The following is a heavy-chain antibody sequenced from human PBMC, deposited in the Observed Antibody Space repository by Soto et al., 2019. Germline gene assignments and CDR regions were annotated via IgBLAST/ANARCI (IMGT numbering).Heavy chain of an antibody. Sequence: QVQLQESGPGLVKPSQTLSLTCTVSGGSISSGGYYWSWIRQHPGKGLEWIGYIYYSGSTYYNPSLKSRVTISVDTSKNQFSLQLSAVTAADTAVYYCAREGGIVGATAADYWGQGTLVTVSS. CDR2: IYYSGST. D-gene: IGHD1-26*01. CDR3: AREGGIVGATAADY. V-gene: IGHV4-31*03. CDR1: GGSISSGGYY. J-gene: IGHJ4*02.